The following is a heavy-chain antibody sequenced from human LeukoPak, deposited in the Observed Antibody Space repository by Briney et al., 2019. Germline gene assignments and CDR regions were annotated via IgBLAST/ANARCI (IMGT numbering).Heavy chain of an antibody. CDR3: VRGFTGSC. CDR2: ISSNGNNI. D-gene: IGHD6-13*01. CDR1: GFTFSSYE. Sequence: GGSLRLSCAASGFTFSSYEMSWVRQAPGKGLEWVSYISSNGNNIYYADSVKGRFTISRDNAKNSLSLQMNSLRAEHTAVYYCVRGFTGSCWGQGTLVTVSS. V-gene: IGHV3-48*03. J-gene: IGHJ4*02.